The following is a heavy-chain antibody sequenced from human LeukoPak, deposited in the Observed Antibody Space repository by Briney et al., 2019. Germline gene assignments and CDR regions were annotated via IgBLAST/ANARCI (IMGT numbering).Heavy chain of an antibody. J-gene: IGHJ6*02. CDR2: ISGSGGST. V-gene: IGHV3-23*01. CDR3: AKDRGVLARYGSGPYYYYGMDV. CDR1: GFTFSSYA. Sequence: GGSLRLSCAASGFTFSSYAMSWVRQAPGKGLEWVSAISGSGGSTYYADSVKGRFTISRDNSKNTLYLQMNSLRAEDTAVYYCAKDRGVLARYGSGPYYYYGMDVWGQGTTVTVSS. D-gene: IGHD3-10*01.